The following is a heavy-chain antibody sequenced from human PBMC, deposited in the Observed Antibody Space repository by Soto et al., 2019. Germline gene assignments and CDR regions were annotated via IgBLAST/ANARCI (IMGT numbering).Heavy chain of an antibody. CDR1: GGSTRNNSYF. J-gene: IGHJ5*02. Sequence: QLQLQESGPGLVKPSETLSLTCTVSGGSTRNNSYFWGWIRQPPGKGLEWIGSIYYTGTAYYNPSLKSRVTISVDTSKSQFSLKLSSATAADTAVYYCTRHNYADYALNWFDPWGQGTLVTVSS. V-gene: IGHV4-39*01. CDR3: TRHNYADYALNWFDP. CDR2: IYYTGTA. D-gene: IGHD4-17*01.